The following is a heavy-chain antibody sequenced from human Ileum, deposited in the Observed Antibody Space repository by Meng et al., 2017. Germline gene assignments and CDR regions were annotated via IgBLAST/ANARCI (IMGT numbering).Heavy chain of an antibody. CDR2: INPKNGET. CDR3: VRDVTRGGY. CDR1: GYDFIDSY. J-gene: IGHJ4*02. V-gene: IGHV1-2*02. Sequence: QGQLGQSGAEGKKPGALWKVSCKPSGYDFIDSYMHWVRQAPGQGLEWMGWINPKNGETRYVQKLRGRVTMSSDTSISTAYMELSSLTSDDTAVYYCVRDVTRGGYWGQGTLVTVSS. D-gene: IGHD2-2*01.